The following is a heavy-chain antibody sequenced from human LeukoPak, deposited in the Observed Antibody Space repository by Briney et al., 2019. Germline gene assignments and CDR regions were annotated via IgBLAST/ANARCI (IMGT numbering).Heavy chain of an antibody. CDR2: TNPSGST. CDR1: GASFSGYY. Sequence: SEALSLTCTVYGASFSGYYWTWIRQPPGKGLEWIGETNPSGSTYYNPSLKSRVTISVDTSKNQFSLKLSSVTAADTAVYYCARLPPNYYDSSGYIDYWGQGTLVTVSS. J-gene: IGHJ4*02. D-gene: IGHD3-22*01. V-gene: IGHV4-34*01. CDR3: ARLPPNYYDSSGYIDY.